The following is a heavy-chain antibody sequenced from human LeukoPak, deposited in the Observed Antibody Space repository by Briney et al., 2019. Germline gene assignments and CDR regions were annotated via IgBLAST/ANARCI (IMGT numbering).Heavy chain of an antibody. D-gene: IGHD5-12*01. CDR2: INSDGSST. Sequence: GGSLRLSCAASGFTFSSYWMHWVRQAPGKGLVWVSRINSDGSSTSYADSVKGRFTISRDNAKNTLYLQMNSLRAEDTAAYYCARGAHIVATIYYFDYWGQGTLVTVSS. CDR3: ARGAHIVATIYYFDY. V-gene: IGHV3-74*01. J-gene: IGHJ4*02. CDR1: GFTFSSYW.